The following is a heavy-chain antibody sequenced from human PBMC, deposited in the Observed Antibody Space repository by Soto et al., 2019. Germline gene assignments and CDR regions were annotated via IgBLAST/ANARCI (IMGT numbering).Heavy chain of an antibody. V-gene: IGHV3-30-3*01. CDR2: ISYDGSEK. Sequence: ESGGGVVQPGTTLRLSCAASGFTFSSFAMHWVRQAPGKGLEWVAVISYDGSEKYYADSVKGRFTISRDNSKSTLWLQMNSLRSEDTAIYYCVRDLCSGGDCYSGHWGQGTLVSVSS. J-gene: IGHJ4*02. CDR3: VRDLCSGGDCYSGH. D-gene: IGHD2-15*01. CDR1: GFTFSSFA.